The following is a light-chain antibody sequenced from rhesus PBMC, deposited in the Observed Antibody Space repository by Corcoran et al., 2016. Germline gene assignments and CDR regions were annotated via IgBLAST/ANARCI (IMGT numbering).Light chain of an antibody. CDR1: QSISSW. J-gene: IGKJ1*01. V-gene: IGKV1-22*01. CDR3: QQYSSSPWT. CDR2: KAS. Sequence: DIQMTHSPSSLSASVGDTVTITCRASQSISSWVACDQQKPGKAPKLRFYKASSLQHGVPSRFSGSGSGTDVTLTISSLQSEDFSTYYWQQYSSSPWTFGQGTKVEIK.